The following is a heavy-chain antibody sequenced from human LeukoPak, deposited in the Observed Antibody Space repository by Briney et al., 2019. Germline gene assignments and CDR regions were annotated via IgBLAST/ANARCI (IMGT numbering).Heavy chain of an antibody. CDR3: ARGNYDFWRIPIANDY. D-gene: IGHD3-3*01. CDR1: GFTFSSYS. Sequence: GGSLRLSCAASGFTFSSYSMNWVRQAPGKGLEWVSYISSSSSTIYYADSVKGRFTISRDNAKNSLYLQMNSLRAEDTAVYYCARGNYDFWRIPIANDYWGQGTLVTVSS. CDR2: ISSSSSTI. V-gene: IGHV3-48*01. J-gene: IGHJ4*02.